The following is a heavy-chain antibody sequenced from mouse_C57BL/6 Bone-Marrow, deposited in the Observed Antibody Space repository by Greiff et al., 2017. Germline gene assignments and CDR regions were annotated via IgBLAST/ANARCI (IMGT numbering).Heavy chain of an antibody. J-gene: IGHJ3*01. V-gene: IGHV1-50*01. Sequence: QVQLQQPGAELVKPGASVKLSCKASGYTFTSYWMQWVKQRPGQGLEWIGEIDPSDSNTNYNQKFKGKATLTVDTSSSTAYMQRSSLSSDDAAVYYCASPLWDQFAYWGQGTLVTVSA. CDR2: IDPSDSNT. CDR3: ASPLWDQFAY. CDR1: GYTFTSYW. D-gene: IGHD4-1*01.